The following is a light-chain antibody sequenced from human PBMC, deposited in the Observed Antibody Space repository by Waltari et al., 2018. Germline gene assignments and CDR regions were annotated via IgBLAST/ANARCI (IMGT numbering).Light chain of an antibody. CDR1: NTGSTS. CDR3: QVWDSSSDPNYV. Sequence: SYVLTQPPSVSVAPGQTARTTCWGYNTGSTSVHWYEPKPGQAPVLVGYDDSDRPSGIPERFSGSNSGNTATLTISRVEAGDEADYYCQVWDSSSDPNYVFGTGTKVTVL. CDR2: DDS. J-gene: IGLJ1*01. V-gene: IGLV3-21*02.